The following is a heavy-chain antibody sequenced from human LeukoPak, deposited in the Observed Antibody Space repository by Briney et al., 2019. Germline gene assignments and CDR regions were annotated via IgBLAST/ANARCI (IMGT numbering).Heavy chain of an antibody. Sequence: SQTLSLTCTVSGGSISSGGYYWSWIRQHPGKGLEWIGYIYYSGCTYYNPSLKSRVTISVDTSKNQFSLKLSSVTAADTAVYYCATWKLRYFDWSTPANWFDPWGQGTLVTVSS. D-gene: IGHD3-9*01. CDR1: GGSISSGGYY. CDR2: IYYSGCT. J-gene: IGHJ5*02. CDR3: ATWKLRYFDWSTPANWFDP. V-gene: IGHV4-31*03.